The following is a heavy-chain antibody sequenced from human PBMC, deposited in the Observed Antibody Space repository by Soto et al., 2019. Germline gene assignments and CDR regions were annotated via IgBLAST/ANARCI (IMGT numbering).Heavy chain of an antibody. CDR3: ARERGVTTNDAFDV. Sequence: QVQLQESGPGLVKPSETLSLTCTVSGGSIGYYYWTWIRQPPGKGLEWIGFIYYSGSTNYNPSLKSRVTMSVDTSKNQFSLKLTSVTAADTAVYYCARERGVTTNDAFDVWGRGAMVTVSS. V-gene: IGHV4-59*01. J-gene: IGHJ3*01. D-gene: IGHD4-17*01. CDR1: GGSIGYYY. CDR2: IYYSGST.